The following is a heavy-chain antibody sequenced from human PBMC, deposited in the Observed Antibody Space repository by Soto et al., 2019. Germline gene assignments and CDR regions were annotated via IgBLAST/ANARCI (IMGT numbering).Heavy chain of an antibody. Sequence: SETLSLTCTVSGGSISSGDYYWSWIRQPPGKGLEWIGYIYYSGSTYYNPSLKSRVTISVDTSKNQFSLKLSSVTAADTAVYYCARLGSWFGELGYYFDYWGQGTLVTVSS. D-gene: IGHD3-10*01. J-gene: IGHJ4*02. CDR1: GGSISSGDYY. CDR3: ARLGSWFGELGYYFDY. CDR2: IYYSGST. V-gene: IGHV4-30-4*01.